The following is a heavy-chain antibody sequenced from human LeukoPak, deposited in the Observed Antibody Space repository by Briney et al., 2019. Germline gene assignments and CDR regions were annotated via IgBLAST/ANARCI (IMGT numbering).Heavy chain of an antibody. CDR3: ARVGGFGERGMDV. D-gene: IGHD3-10*01. Sequence: ASVKVSCKASGYTFTSYGISWVRQAPGQGLEWMGWINPNGGNPTYAQDFIGRFVFSLDTSVSTAYLQISSPKAEDTAVYYCARVGGFGERGMDVWGQGTTVTVSS. V-gene: IGHV7-4-1*02. CDR2: INPNGGNP. J-gene: IGHJ6*02. CDR1: GYTFTSYG.